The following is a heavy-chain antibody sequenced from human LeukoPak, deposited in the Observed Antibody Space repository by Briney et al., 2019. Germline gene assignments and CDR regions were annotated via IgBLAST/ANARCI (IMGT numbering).Heavy chain of an antibody. Sequence: ASVKVSCKASGYTFTSYGISWVRQAPGQGLGWMGWISAYNGNTNYAQKLQGRVTMTTDTSTSTAYMELRSLRSDDTAVYYCARDRDEVYDFWSGYYFDYWGQGTLVTVSS. CDR2: ISAYNGNT. D-gene: IGHD3-3*01. CDR3: ARDRDEVYDFWSGYYFDY. V-gene: IGHV1-18*01. CDR1: GYTFTSYG. J-gene: IGHJ4*02.